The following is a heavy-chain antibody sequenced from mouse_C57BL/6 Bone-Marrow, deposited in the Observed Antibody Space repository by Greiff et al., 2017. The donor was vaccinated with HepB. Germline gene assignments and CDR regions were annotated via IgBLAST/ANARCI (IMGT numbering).Heavy chain of an antibody. CDR3: AVNWDFDV. J-gene: IGHJ1*03. V-gene: IGHV1-52*01. Sequence: QVQLQQPGAELVRPGSSVKLSCKASGYTFTSYWMHWVKQRPIQGLEWIGNIDPSDSETQYNQKFKDKATLTVDKSSSTAYMQLSSLTSEDSAVYYCAVNWDFDVWGTGTTVTVSS. CDR2: IDPSDSET. CDR1: GYTFTSYW.